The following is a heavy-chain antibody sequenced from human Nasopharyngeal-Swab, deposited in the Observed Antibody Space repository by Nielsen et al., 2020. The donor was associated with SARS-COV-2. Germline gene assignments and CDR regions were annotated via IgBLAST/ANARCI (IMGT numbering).Heavy chain of an antibody. CDR2: INPSGGST. CDR1: GYTFTSYY. Sequence: ASVKVSCKASGYTFTSYYMHWVRQAPGQGLEWMGIINPSGGSTSCAQKFQGRVTMTRDTSTSTVYMELSSLRSEDTAVYYCARGTSGSGQWLANWFDPWGQGTLVTVSS. V-gene: IGHV1-46*01. CDR3: ARGTSGSGQWLANWFDP. J-gene: IGHJ5*02. D-gene: IGHD6-19*01.